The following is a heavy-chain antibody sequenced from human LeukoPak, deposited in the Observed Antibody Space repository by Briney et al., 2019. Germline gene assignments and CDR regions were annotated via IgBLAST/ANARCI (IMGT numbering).Heavy chain of an antibody. Sequence: ASVKVSCKASGYTFTGYYIHWVRQAPGQGLEWMGWINPNSGGTNYAQKFQGRVTMTRDTSISTAYMELSRLRSDDTAVYYCARGDIVHSTTFDYWGQGTLVTVSS. CDR2: INPNSGGT. J-gene: IGHJ4*02. V-gene: IGHV1-2*02. CDR1: GYTFTGYY. CDR3: ARGDIVHSTTFDY. D-gene: IGHD2-15*01.